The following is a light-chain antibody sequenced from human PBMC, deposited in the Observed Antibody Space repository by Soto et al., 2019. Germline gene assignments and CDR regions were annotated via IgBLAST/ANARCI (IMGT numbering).Light chain of an antibody. Sequence: EIVMTQSPATLSVSPGERATLSCRAGQGVTTNFAWYQQKSGQSPRLLIYDVSIRATGVPARFSGTGSETDFTLTISGLQSEDSAVYYCHQRQSWPRTFGQGTKVDIK. CDR3: HQRQSWPRT. CDR2: DVS. V-gene: IGKV3-15*01. CDR1: QGVTTN. J-gene: IGKJ1*01.